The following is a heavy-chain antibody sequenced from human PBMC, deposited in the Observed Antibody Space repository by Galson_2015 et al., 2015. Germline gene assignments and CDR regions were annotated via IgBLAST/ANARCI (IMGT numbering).Heavy chain of an antibody. V-gene: IGHV3-30*04. J-gene: IGHJ4*02. D-gene: IGHD6-13*01. CDR3: ARDGRPYSTSWYPVDF. Sequence: SLRLSCAASGFTFSSFAIHWVRQAPGKGLEWVAIISYDGTNKYYADSVKGRFTISRDNSKNTLYLQMNSLRVEDTAVYYRARDGRPYSTSWYPVDFWGQGTLVTVSS. CDR1: GFTFSSFA. CDR2: ISYDGTNK.